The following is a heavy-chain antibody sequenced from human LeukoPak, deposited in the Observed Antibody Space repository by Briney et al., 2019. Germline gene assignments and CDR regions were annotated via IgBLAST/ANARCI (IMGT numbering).Heavy chain of an antibody. CDR3: AKGLLRYFDWLSPFDY. D-gene: IGHD3-9*01. CDR2: IRDSGGST. Sequence: PGGSLRLSCAASGFTFSNYAMSWVRQAPGKGLEWVSAIRDSGGSTYYADSVKGRFTISRDNSKNTLYLQMNSLRAEDTAVYYCAKGLLRYFDWLSPFDYWGQGTLVTVSS. J-gene: IGHJ4*02. CDR1: GFTFSNYA. V-gene: IGHV3-23*01.